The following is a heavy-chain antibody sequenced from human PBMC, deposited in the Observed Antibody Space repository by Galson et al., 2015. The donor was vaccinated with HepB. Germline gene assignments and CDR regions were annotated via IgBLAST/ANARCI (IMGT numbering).Heavy chain of an antibody. Sequence: SVKVSCKASGGTFSSYAISWVRQAPGQGLEWMGGIIPIFGTANYAQKFQGRVTITADESTSTAYMELSSLRSEDTAVYYCASARWTHPPGDPHYGMDVWGQGTTVTVSS. CDR3: ASARWTHPPGDPHYGMDV. CDR2: IIPIFGTA. J-gene: IGHJ6*02. CDR1: GGTFSSYA. D-gene: IGHD2-15*01. V-gene: IGHV1-69*13.